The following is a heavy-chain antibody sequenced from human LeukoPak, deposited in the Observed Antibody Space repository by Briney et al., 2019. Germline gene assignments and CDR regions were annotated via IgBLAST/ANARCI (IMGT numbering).Heavy chain of an antibody. D-gene: IGHD2-15*01. CDR2: INPNSGGA. CDR3: AGGPPEYCSGGSCYSGRNWIDP. Sequence: ASVKVSCKASGYIFTGYYIHWVRQAPGQGLEWMGWINPNSGGADYAQNFQGRVTMTRDTSINTAYMALSRLRSDDTAVYHCAGGPPEYCSGGSCYSGRNWIDPWGQGTLVTVSS. CDR1: GYIFTGYY. J-gene: IGHJ5*02. V-gene: IGHV1-2*02.